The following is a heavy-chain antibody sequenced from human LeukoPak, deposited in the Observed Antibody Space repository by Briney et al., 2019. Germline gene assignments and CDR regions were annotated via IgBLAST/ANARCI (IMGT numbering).Heavy chain of an antibody. J-gene: IGHJ6*03. CDR2: ISSSTGTI. D-gene: IGHD6-13*01. CDR3: ARPRPGYYMDV. V-gene: IGHV3-48*01. Sequence: GGSLRLSCAASGFTFSSYSMNWVRQAPGKGLEWVSYISSSTGTIYYADSVKGRFTISRDNAKNSLYLQMNSLRAEDTAVYYCARPRPGYYMDVWGKGTTVTVSS. CDR1: GFTFSSYS.